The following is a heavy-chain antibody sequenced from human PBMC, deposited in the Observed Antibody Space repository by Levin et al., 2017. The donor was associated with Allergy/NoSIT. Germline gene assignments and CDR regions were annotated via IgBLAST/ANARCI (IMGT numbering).Heavy chain of an antibody. V-gene: IGHV4-30-2*01. CDR3: ARSITMVRGVGGWFDP. CDR1: GGSISSGGYS. Sequence: SPTLSLTCAVSGGSISSGGYSWSWIRQPPGKGLEWIGYIYHSGSTYYNPSLKSRVTISVDRSKNQFSLKLSSVTAADTAVYYCARSITMVRGVGGWFDPWGQGTLVTVSS. J-gene: IGHJ5*02. CDR2: IYHSGST. D-gene: IGHD3-10*01.